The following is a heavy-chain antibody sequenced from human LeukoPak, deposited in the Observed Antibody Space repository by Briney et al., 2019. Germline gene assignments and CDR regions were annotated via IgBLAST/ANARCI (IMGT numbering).Heavy chain of an antibody. CDR3: AKVPRIVVVPAALYFDY. CDR1: GFTFSSYA. V-gene: IGHV3-23*01. D-gene: IGHD2-2*01. J-gene: IGHJ4*02. Sequence: GGSLRLSCAASGFTFSSYAMSWVRQAPGKGLEWVSATSGSGGSTYYADSVKGRFTISRDNSKNTLYLQMNSLRAEDTAVYYCAKVPRIVVVPAALYFDYWGQGTLVTVSS. CDR2: TSGSGGST.